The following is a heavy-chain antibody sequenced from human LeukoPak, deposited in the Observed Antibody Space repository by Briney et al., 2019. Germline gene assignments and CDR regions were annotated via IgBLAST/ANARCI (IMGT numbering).Heavy chain of an antibody. CDR2: IYYTGST. CDR3: AREIHYDTSGQRSLHAFDI. Sequence: SETLSLTCTVSGGSINGYYWSWIRQSPGKGLESLGYIYYTGSTNYNPSLKSRVTMSVDTSRNQFFLRLSSVTAADTALYHCAREIHYDTSGQRSLHAFDIWGQGTMVTVSS. J-gene: IGHJ3*02. CDR1: GGSINGYY. D-gene: IGHD3-22*01. V-gene: IGHV4-59*12.